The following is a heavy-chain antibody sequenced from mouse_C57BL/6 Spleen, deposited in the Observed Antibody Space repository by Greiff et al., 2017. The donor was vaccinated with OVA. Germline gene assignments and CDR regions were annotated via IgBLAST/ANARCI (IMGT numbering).Heavy chain of an antibody. CDR1: GYSITSGYY. J-gene: IGHJ4*01. Sequence: EVKLMESGPGLVKPSQSLSLTCSVTGYSITSGYYWNWIRQFPGNKLEWMGYISYDGSNNYNPSLKNRISITRDTSKNQFFLKLNSVTTEDTATYYCARGEYGARDYWGQGTSVTVSA. D-gene: IGHD5-1*01. CDR2: ISYDGSN. CDR3: ARGEYGARDY. V-gene: IGHV3-6*01.